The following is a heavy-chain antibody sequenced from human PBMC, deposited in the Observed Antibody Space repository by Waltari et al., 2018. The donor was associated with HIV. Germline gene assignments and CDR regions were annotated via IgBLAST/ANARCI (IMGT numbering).Heavy chain of an antibody. J-gene: IGHJ4*02. CDR1: VGSLGDSY. V-gene: IGHV4-4*08. D-gene: IGHD1-26*01. Sequence: QVNLQESGPRLVKPSGTLSLTCSVSVGSLGDSYWSLIRQPPGKGMEWIGHFYIIGSTNYNPSLKSRLTISIDRSRSQFSLRLASVTAADTAFYYCARSRSGSYGYFDSWGQGALVTVSS. CDR2: FYIIGST. CDR3: ARSRSGSYGYFDS.